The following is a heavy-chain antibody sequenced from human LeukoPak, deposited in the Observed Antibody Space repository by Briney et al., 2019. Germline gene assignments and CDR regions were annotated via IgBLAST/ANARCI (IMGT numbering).Heavy chain of an antibody. Sequence: GRSLRLSCAASGLTFSSYGMHWARQAPGKGLEWVAVIWYDGSNKYYADSVKGRFTISRDNSKNTLYLQMNSLRAEDTAVYYCARDSGRYFDWLGYWGRGTLVTASS. CDR3: ARDSGRYFDWLGY. V-gene: IGHV3-33*01. J-gene: IGHJ4*02. D-gene: IGHD3-9*01. CDR1: GLTFSSYG. CDR2: IWYDGSNK.